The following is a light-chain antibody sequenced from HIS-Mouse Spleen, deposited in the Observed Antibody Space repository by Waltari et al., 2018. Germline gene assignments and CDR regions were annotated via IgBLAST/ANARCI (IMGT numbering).Light chain of an antibody. CDR2: STN. CDR1: SGSVSTSYY. CDR3: VLYMGSGISV. Sequence: QTVVTQEPSFSVSPGGTVTLTCGLSSGSVSTSYYPSWYQQHPGQAPGNIIYSTNPRSSGVPDRFSGSILGNKAALTITGAQADDESDYYCVLYMGSGISVFGGGTKLTVL. V-gene: IGLV8-61*01. J-gene: IGLJ3*02.